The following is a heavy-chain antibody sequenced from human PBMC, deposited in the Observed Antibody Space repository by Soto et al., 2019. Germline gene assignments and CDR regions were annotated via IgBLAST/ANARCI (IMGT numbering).Heavy chain of an antibody. CDR2: IKSDTDGWTT. J-gene: IGHJ4*02. CDR1: GFPFSNAW. Sequence: EVQLVESGGGLVKPGGSLRLSCAASGFPFSNAWMSWVRQAPGEGLEWVARIKSDTDGWTTDSGAPVEGRFTISSDDSKNTLDLQMSYLKTVDTAMYYCTTYDCICGNYRYRWAYWGQGALVTVSS. D-gene: IGHD3-16*02. CDR3: TTYDCICGNYRYRWAY. V-gene: IGHV3-15*01.